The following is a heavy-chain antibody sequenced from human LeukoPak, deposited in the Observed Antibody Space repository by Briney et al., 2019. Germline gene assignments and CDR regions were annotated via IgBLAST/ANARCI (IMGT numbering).Heavy chain of an antibody. CDR1: GFTFSSYA. V-gene: IGHV3-7*01. J-gene: IGHJ4*02. D-gene: IGHD3-16*01. CDR3: VRKDY. Sequence: GGSLRLSCAASGFTFSSYAMSWVRQAPGKGLEWVANIKQDGSEKYYVDSVKGRFTISRDNAKNSLYLQMNSLRAEDTAVYYCVRKDYWGQGTLVTVSS. CDR2: IKQDGSEK.